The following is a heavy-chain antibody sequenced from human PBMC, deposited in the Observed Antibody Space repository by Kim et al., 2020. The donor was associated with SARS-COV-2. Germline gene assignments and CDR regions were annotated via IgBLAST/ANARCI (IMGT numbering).Heavy chain of an antibody. D-gene: IGHD3-10*01. CDR2: INPSNDAT. CDR3: SRNRIPMVRGAPDY. J-gene: IGHJ4*02. Sequence: ASVKVSCKASGYTFTSYYVHWFRQAPGQVLEWMGIINPSNDATTYAQKFQGRVTLTRDTSTSTVYMELSSLISDDTALYYCSRNRIPMVRGAPDYWGQGTLVTVSS. CDR1: GYTFTSYY. V-gene: IGHV1-46*01.